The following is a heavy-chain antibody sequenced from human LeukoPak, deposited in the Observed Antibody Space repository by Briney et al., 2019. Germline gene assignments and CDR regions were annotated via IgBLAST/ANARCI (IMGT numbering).Heavy chain of an antibody. CDR3: ARETIYCSSTSCSREDY. J-gene: IGHJ4*02. V-gene: IGHV3-20*04. D-gene: IGHD2-2*01. Sequence: PGGSLRLSCAASGFTFDDYGMSWVRQAPGKGLEWVSGINWNGGSTGYADSVKGRFTISRDNAKNSLYLQMNSLRAEDTALYYCARETIYCSSTSCSREDYWGQGTLVTVSS. CDR1: GFTFDDYG. CDR2: INWNGGST.